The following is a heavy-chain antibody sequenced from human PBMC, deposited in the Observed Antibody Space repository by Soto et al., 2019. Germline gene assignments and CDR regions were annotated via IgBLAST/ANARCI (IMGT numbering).Heavy chain of an antibody. J-gene: IGHJ4*02. CDR2: IYYSGST. D-gene: IGHD4-17*01. V-gene: IGHV4-61*01. Sequence: QVQLQESGPGLVKPSETLSLTCTVSGGSVSSGSYYWSWIRQPPGKGLEWIGYIYYSGSTNYNPSLKSRVAISVDTSKNQFSLKLSSVTAGDTAVYYCAREGVDYGDYGGVDYWGQGTLVTVSS. CDR3: AREGVDYGDYGGVDY. CDR1: GGSVSSGSYY.